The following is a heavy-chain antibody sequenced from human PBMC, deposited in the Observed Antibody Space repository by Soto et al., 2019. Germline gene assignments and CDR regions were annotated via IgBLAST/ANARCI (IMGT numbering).Heavy chain of an antibody. CDR1: GGTFSSYA. CDR3: ARPFAPITIFGVVPPDSYYYYGMDV. CDR2: SIPIFGTA. D-gene: IGHD3-3*01. Sequence: ASVKVSCKASGGTFSSYAISWVRQAPGQGLEWMGGSIPIFGTANYAQKFQGRGTITADESTSTAYMELSSLRSEDTAVYYCARPFAPITIFGVVPPDSYYYYGMDVWGQGTTVTVSS. J-gene: IGHJ6*02. V-gene: IGHV1-69*13.